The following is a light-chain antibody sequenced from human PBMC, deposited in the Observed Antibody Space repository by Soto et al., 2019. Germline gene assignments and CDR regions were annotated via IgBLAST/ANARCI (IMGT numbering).Light chain of an antibody. V-gene: IGKV3-15*01. Sequence: EIVITQSPATLSVSPGEGATLSCRASQGIGNTLAWYQQKPGQTPRLLIFGASIRATGVPARFSGSGSGTDFTLTINSLQSEDFAVYYCQQYGSLSWTFGQGTKVEIK. CDR3: QQYGSLSWT. J-gene: IGKJ1*01. CDR1: QGIGNT. CDR2: GAS.